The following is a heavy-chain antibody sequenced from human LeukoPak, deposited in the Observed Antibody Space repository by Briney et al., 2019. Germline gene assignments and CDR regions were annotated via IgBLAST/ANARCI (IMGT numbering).Heavy chain of an antibody. V-gene: IGHV3-33*08. Sequence: PGGSLRLSCAASGFTFSSYGMHWVRQAPGKGLEWVAVIWYDGSNKYYADSVKGRFTISRDNSKNTLYLQMNSLRAEDTAVYYCARPGDYDSSGYYSFFDYWGQGTLVTVSS. D-gene: IGHD3-22*01. J-gene: IGHJ4*02. CDR3: ARPGDYDSSGYYSFFDY. CDR1: GFTFSSYG. CDR2: IWYDGSNK.